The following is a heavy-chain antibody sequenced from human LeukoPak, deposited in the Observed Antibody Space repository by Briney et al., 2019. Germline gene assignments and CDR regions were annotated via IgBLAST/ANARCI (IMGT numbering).Heavy chain of an antibody. CDR2: INHRGDT. Sequence: SETLSLTCAVYGGSFSSYYWSWIRQSPGQGLERIAEINHRGDTNYNPSVKSRVTISVDTSKNQFSLKVTSLTAADTAVYYCARGPTISETCYLDYCGQVTLVTVSS. CDR3: ARGPTISETCYLDY. CDR1: GGSFSSYY. D-gene: IGHD5-24*01. J-gene: IGHJ4*03. V-gene: IGHV4-34*01.